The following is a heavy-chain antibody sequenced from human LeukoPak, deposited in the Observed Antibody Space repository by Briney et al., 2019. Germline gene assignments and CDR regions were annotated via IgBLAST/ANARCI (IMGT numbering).Heavy chain of an antibody. D-gene: IGHD3-22*01. J-gene: IGHJ4*02. CDR1: GFTFSSYA. CDR2: ISGSVGST. CDR3: AKDQVIVVVITSGYFDY. V-gene: IGHV3-23*01. Sequence: GGSLRLSCAASGFTFSSYAMSWVRQAPGKGLEWVSAISGSVGSTYYADYVKGRFTISRDNSKNTLYPQMNSLRAEDTGVYYCAKDQVIVVVITSGYFDYWGQGTLVTVSS.